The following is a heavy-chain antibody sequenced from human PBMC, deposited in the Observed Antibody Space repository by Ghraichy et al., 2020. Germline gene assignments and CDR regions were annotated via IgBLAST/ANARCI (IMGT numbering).Heavy chain of an antibody. V-gene: IGHV3-48*01. D-gene: IGHD3-22*01. CDR3: ARNHYDSSGHYRYFDY. CDR2: INSGSSAI. Sequence: LTCAASGFTFNTYSINWVRQAPGKGLEWVSYINSGSSAIYYADSVKGRFTISRDNAKNSLYLQMNSLSAEDTAVYYCARNHYDSSGHYRYFDYWGQGTLVTVSS. CDR1: GFTFNTYS. J-gene: IGHJ4*02.